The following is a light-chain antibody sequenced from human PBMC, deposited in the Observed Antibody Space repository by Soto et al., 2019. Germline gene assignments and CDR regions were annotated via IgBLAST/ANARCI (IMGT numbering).Light chain of an antibody. CDR1: QSISSW. CDR3: QQYNSYPWT. V-gene: IGKV1-5*01. CDR2: DAS. J-gene: IGKJ1*01. Sequence: GDRVTITCRASQSISSWLAWYQQKPGKAPKLLIYDASSLESGVPSRFSGCGSGTEFTLTISSLQPDDFATYYCQQYNSYPWTFGHGTKVEIK.